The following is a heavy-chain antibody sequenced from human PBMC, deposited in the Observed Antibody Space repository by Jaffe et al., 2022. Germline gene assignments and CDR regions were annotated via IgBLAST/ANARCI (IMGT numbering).Heavy chain of an antibody. CDR2: INHSGST. CDR1: GGSFSGYY. J-gene: IGHJ3*02. V-gene: IGHV4-34*01. Sequence: QVQLQQWGAGLLKPSETLSLTCAVYGGSFSGYYWSWIRQPPGKGLEWIGEINHSGSTNYNPSLKSRVTISVDTSKNQFSLKLSSVTAADTAVYYCARVLYSITMVRGGLDAFDIWGQGTMVTVSS. D-gene: IGHD3-10*01. CDR3: ARVLYSITMVRGGLDAFDI.